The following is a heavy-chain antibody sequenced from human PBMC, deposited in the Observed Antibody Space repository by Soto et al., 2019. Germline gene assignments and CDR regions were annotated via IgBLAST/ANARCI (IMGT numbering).Heavy chain of an antibody. J-gene: IGHJ4*02. V-gene: IGHV1-3*01. CDR1: GYTFTSYA. CDR3: ARGTGYYPPFDY. CDR2: INAGNGNT. Sequence: QVQLVQSGAEVKKPGASVKVSCKASGYTFTSYAMHWVRQAPGQRLEWMGWINAGNGNTKYSQKFQGRVTITRDTSASTAYMELSRLRSEDTAVYYCARGTGYYPPFDYWGQGTLVTVSS. D-gene: IGHD3-9*01.